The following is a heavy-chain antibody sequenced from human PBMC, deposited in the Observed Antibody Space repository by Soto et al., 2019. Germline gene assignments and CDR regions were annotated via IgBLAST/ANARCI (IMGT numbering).Heavy chain of an antibody. J-gene: IGHJ4*02. CDR3: ARELGDYYDSNGYYFDY. D-gene: IGHD3-22*01. V-gene: IGHV4-30-4*01. CDR1: GGSISSGDYY. CDR2: ISHSGST. Sequence: PSETLSLTCTVSGGSISSGDYYWSWIRQPPGKGLQWIGYISHSGSTYYNPALKSRVTISVDTSKNQFSLKLSSMTAADTAVYYCARELGDYYDSNGYYFDYWGQGTLVTVSS.